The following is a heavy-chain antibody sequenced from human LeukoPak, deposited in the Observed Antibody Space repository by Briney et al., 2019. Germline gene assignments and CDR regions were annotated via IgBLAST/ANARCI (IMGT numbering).Heavy chain of an antibody. D-gene: IGHD3-22*01. CDR1: GFTFSSYG. J-gene: IGHJ1*01. CDR2: ISYDGSNK. CDR3: AKEDVVVITIRYFQH. V-gene: IGHV3-30*18. Sequence: TGGSLRLSCAASGFTFSSYGMHWVRQAPGKGLEWVAVISYDGSNKYYADSVKGRFTISRDNSKNTLYLRMNSLRTEDTAIYYCAKEDVVVITIRYFQHWGQGTLVTVSS.